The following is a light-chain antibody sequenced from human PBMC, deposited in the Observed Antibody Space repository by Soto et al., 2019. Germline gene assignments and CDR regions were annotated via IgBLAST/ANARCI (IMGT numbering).Light chain of an antibody. CDR3: QHYDSSPPGVT. Sequence: EIVLTQSPGTLSLSPGGSATLSRRASQSVSSSYLAWYQQKPDQAPRLLIYGASNRATGIPDRFSGSGSGTDFTLTISRVEPEDFAVYYCQHYDSSPPGVTFGGGTKVEIQ. CDR2: GAS. J-gene: IGKJ4*01. CDR1: QSVSSSY. V-gene: IGKV3-20*01.